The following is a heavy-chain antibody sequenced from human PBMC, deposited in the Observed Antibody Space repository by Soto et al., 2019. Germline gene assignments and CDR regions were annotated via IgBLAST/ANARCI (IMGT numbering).Heavy chain of an antibody. CDR3: ANDHTGYHREDAFDI. CDR2: IGGSGGST. V-gene: IGHV3-23*01. D-gene: IGHD2-2*01. J-gene: IGHJ3*02. CDR1: GFTFSSYA. Sequence: EVQLLESGGGLVQPGGSLRLSCAASGFTFSSYAMSWVRQAPGKGLEWVSGIGGSGGSTYYADSVKGRFTISRDNTKNTLYLQMNSLRAEDTAVYYCANDHTGYHREDAFDIWGQGTMVTVSS.